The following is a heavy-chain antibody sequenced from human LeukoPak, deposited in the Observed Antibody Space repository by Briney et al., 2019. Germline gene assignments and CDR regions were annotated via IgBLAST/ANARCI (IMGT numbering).Heavy chain of an antibody. J-gene: IGHJ6*02. CDR3: AKDIMGASYDYVWGSSTIRIPRYYYYYGMDV. CDR2: MSGSGDHT. V-gene: IGHV3-23*01. CDR1: GFTFSSYT. Sequence: PGGSLRLSCAASGFTFSSYTMSWVRQAPGKGLEWVLAMSGSGDHTYYADSVKGRFTVSRDNSKDTLYLQMSSLRAEDTAVYYCAKDIMGASYDYVWGSSTIRIPRYYYYYGMDVWGQGTTVTVSS. D-gene: IGHD3-16*01.